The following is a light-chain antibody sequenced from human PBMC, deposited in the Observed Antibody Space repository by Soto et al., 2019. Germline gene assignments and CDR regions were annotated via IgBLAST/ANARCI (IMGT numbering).Light chain of an antibody. CDR2: AAS. Sequence: DIQMTQSPSSVSASVGDRVTITCRASQDIGTWLVWYQRKPGKAPKIVIYAASNLQSGVPSRFSGSGSGTDFTLTISSLQPEDFASYYCQQGKSFPLTFGPGTRVDLK. J-gene: IGKJ3*01. V-gene: IGKV1-12*01. CDR3: QQGKSFPLT. CDR1: QDIGTW.